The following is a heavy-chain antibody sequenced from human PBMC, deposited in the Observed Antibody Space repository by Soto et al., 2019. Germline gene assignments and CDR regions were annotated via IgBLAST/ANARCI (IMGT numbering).Heavy chain of an antibody. CDR3: ARHAPGGPFDS. J-gene: IGHJ4*02. CDR2: IFYSGNT. CDR1: GGSINSYY. Sequence: QVQLQESGPGLVKPSETLSLTCTVSGGSINSYYWSWIRQSPGKGLEWIGYIFYSGNTNYNPSLNSRVTLSVDTSKNQFSLKLTSVTAADPAVYYCARHAPGGPFDSWGQGTLVTVSS. V-gene: IGHV4-59*08.